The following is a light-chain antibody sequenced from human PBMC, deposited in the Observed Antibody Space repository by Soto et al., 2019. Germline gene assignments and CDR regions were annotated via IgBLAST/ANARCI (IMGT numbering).Light chain of an antibody. J-gene: IGLJ1*01. CDR2: DVG. CDR1: SRDIGAYNY. Sequence: QRGLTHPASVSGSPGQSITIFCTGSSRDIGAYNYVASFQLHPGKARELIISDVGNRPSGVSVRFAGSKSGTAASLTISRLQTEDEADYFCVSSATGWTNVFGAGTQVTAL. CDR3: VSSATGWTNV. V-gene: IGLV2-14*01.